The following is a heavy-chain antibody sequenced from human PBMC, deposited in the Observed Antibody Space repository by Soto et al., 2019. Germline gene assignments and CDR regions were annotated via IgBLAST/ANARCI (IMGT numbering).Heavy chain of an antibody. CDR2: ISAYNGNT. CDR1: GYTFTSYG. CDR3: ARDIEQSLVRKWFDP. V-gene: IGHV1-18*01. J-gene: IGHJ5*02. D-gene: IGHD6-19*01. Sequence: ASVKVSCKASGYTFTSYGISWVRQAPGQGLEWMGWISAYNGNTNYAQKLQGRVTMTTDTSTSTAYMELRSLRSDDTAVYYCARDIEQSLVRKWFDPWGQGTLVTVSS.